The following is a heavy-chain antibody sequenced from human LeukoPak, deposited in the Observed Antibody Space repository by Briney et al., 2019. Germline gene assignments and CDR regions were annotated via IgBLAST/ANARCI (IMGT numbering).Heavy chain of an antibody. D-gene: IGHD1-26*01. V-gene: IGHV1-2*02. CDR3: ARDPGDSEWELLLVDY. Sequence: GASVKVSCKASGYTFTSYDINWVRQATGQGLEWMGWINPNSGGTNYAQKFQGRVTMTRDTSISTAYMELSRLRSDDTAVYYCARDPGDSEWELLLVDYWGQGTLVTVSS. CDR1: GYTFTSYD. CDR2: INPNSGGT. J-gene: IGHJ4*02.